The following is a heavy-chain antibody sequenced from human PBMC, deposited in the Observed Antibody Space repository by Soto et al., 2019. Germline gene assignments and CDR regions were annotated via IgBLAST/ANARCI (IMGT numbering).Heavy chain of an antibody. D-gene: IGHD2-15*01. CDR2: IYYSGST. CDR3: ARRYGGTFDY. V-gene: IGHV4-59*08. Sequence: KPSETLSLTCTVSGSSISSYYWSWIRQPPGKGLEWIGYIYYSGSTNYNPSLKSRVTISVDTSKNQFSLKLSSVTAADTAVYYCARRYGGTFDYWGQGTLVTVSS. J-gene: IGHJ4*02. CDR1: GSSISSYY.